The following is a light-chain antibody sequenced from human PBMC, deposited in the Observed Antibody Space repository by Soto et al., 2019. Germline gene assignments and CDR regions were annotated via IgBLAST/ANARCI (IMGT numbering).Light chain of an antibody. CDR2: EVT. CDR1: TSDVGGYNY. J-gene: IGLJ1*01. Sequence: QSALTQPASVSGSLGQSVTISCTGTTSDVGGYNYVSWYQQHPGKAPILMIYEVTNRPSGVSNRFSGSKSGNTASLTISGLQVEDEADYYCASYTHSIPYVLRTGITVTGL. CDR3: ASYTHSIPYV. V-gene: IGLV2-14*01.